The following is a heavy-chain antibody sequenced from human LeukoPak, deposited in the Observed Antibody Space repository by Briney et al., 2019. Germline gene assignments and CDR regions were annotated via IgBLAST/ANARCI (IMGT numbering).Heavy chain of an antibody. D-gene: IGHD1-26*01. CDR2: IKQDGTQK. CDR1: GFTFSSYW. J-gene: IGHJ4*02. Sequence: PGGSLRLSCAASGFTFSSYWMSWVRQAPGRGLEWVADIKQDGTQKYYVDSVEGRITISRDNVKNSLYLQMNSLRVEDTAVYYCARENGGYFIDYWGQGTLVTVSS. CDR3: ARENGGYFIDY. V-gene: IGHV3-7*05.